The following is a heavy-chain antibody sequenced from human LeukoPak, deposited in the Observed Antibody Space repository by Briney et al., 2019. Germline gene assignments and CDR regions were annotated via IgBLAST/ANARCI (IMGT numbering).Heavy chain of an antibody. CDR1: GFTFSNYA. J-gene: IGHJ4*02. CDR2: ISYDGSNK. CDR3: ARGSDYFDY. V-gene: IGHV3-30*04. Sequence: PGGSLRLSCAASGFTFSNYAMHWVRQAPGKGVEWVAVISYDGSNKCYADSVKGRFTISRDNSKNTLYLQMNSLRAEDTAVYYCARGSDYFDYWGQGTLVTVSS.